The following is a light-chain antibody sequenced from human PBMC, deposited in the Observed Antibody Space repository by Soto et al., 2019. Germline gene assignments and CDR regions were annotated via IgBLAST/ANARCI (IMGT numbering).Light chain of an antibody. CDR2: DVS. V-gene: IGLV2-14*01. CDR3: SSYTSSSTQV. J-gene: IGLJ1*01. CDR1: SSDVGGYNY. Sequence: QSALTQPASVSGSPRQSITISCTGTSSDVGGYNYVSWYQQHPGKAPKLMIYDVSNRPSGVSNRCSGSKSGNTASLTISGLQAEDEAEYYCSSYTSSSTQVFGTGTKLTVL.